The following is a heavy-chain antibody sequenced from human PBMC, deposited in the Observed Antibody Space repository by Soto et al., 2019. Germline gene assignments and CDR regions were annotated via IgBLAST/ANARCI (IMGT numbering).Heavy chain of an antibody. Sequence: PGGSLRLSCAASGFTFSSYDMHWVRQATGKGLEWVSAIGTAGDTYYPGSVKGRFTISRENAKNSLYLQMNSLRAGDTAVYYCARETLITGSGAFDIWGQGTMVTVSS. CDR2: IGTAGDT. CDR1: GFTFSSYD. J-gene: IGHJ3*02. V-gene: IGHV3-13*04. CDR3: ARETLITGSGAFDI. D-gene: IGHD2-8*01.